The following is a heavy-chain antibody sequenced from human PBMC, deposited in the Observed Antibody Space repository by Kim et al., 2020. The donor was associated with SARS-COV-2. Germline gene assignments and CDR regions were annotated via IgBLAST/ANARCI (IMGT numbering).Heavy chain of an antibody. CDR3: AKDNDFYDSSGWSDY. Sequence: GGSLRLSCAASGFTFSSYAMSWVRQAPGKGLEWVSAISGSGGSTYYADSVKGRFTISRDNSKNTLYLQIRSLRAEDTVVYYCAKDNDFYDSSGWSDYWGQGTLVTVSS. CDR2: ISGSGGST. J-gene: IGHJ4*02. D-gene: IGHD3-22*01. V-gene: IGHV3-23*01. CDR1: GFTFSSYA.